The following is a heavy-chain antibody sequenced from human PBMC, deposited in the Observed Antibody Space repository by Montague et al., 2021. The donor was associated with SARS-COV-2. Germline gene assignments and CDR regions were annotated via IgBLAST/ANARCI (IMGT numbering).Heavy chain of an antibody. CDR1: GDSISTSY. J-gene: IGHJ6*02. CDR3: VRADRRDPDTPPLYDDNGMDL. D-gene: IGHD2/OR15-2a*01. V-gene: IGHV4-59*01. Sequence: SETLSLTCTVSGDSISTSYWAWIRQPPGKGLEWIGYVYQSGRSSYNSSLKSRVTISVDTSKNQVSLNLKSVTAADTAVYFCVRADRRDPDTPPLYDDNGMDLWGQGTTVTVSS. CDR2: VYQSGRS.